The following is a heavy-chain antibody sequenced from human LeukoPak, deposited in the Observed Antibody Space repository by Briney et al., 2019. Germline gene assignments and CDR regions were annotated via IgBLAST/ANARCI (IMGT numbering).Heavy chain of an antibody. D-gene: IGHD1-26*01. CDR1: GGSISSGSYY. CDR2: IYTSGST. J-gene: IGHJ4*02. CDR3: AGSRVGAANFDY. V-gene: IGHV4-61*02. Sequence: SETLSLTCTVSGGSISSGSYYWSWIRQPAGKGLEWIGRIYTSGSTNYNPSLKSRVTISVDTSKNQFSLKLSSVTAADTAVYYCAGSRVGAANFDYWGQGTLVTVSS.